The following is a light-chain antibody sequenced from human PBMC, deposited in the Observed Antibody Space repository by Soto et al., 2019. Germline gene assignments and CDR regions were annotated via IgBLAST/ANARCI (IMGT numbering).Light chain of an antibody. J-gene: IGKJ3*01. CDR3: QNYNSAPLT. CDR2: AAS. Sequence: DIQMTQSPSSLSASVGDTVTITCRASQGISNSLAWFQQKPGRVPQFLIYAASTLQPGVPPRFSGSGSGTDFTLTISSLQPEDVATYYFQNYNSAPLTFGPWTRVEIK. V-gene: IGKV1-27*01. CDR1: QGISNS.